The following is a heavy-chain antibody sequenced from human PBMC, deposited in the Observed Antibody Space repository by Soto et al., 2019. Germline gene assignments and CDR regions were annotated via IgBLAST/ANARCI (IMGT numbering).Heavy chain of an antibody. CDR3: ARDDYYYDSGGYYYQNFFYGWLDY. Sequence: GGSVRLSCADSGFTFVSYAMHWVRQAPVKGLDCVAVISYDGSNNYYAGSVKGRFIISRDNAKHTLYLQMNSLRAEDTAVYYCARDDYYYDSGGYYYQNFFYGWLDYWGQGTLVTVSS. CDR1: GFTFVSYA. J-gene: IGHJ4*02. D-gene: IGHD3-22*01. CDR2: ISYDGSNN. V-gene: IGHV3-30*01.